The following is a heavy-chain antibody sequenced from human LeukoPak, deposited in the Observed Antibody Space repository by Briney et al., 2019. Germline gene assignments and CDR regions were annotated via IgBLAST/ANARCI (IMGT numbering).Heavy chain of an antibody. CDR1: GFTFSSYA. CDR3: AKQWLQYYFDY. CDR2: ISYDGSNK. D-gene: IGHD6-19*01. J-gene: IGHJ4*02. V-gene: IGHV3-30-3*01. Sequence: PGGSLRLSCAASGFTFSSYAMHWVRQAPGKGLEWVAVISYDGSNKYYADSVKGRFTISRDNSKNTLYLQMNSLRAEDTAVYYCAKQWLQYYFDYWGQGTLVTVSS.